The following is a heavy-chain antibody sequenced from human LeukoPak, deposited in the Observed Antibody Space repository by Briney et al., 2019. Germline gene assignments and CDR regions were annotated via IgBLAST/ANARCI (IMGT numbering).Heavy chain of an antibody. J-gene: IGHJ4*02. CDR1: GFTFSNYW. CDR3: ARSNQADDY. Sequence: GGSLRLSCATSGFTFSNYWMHWVRQAPGKGLVWVSRINSDGSSTNYADSVKGRFTISRDNAENTLYLQMDSLRAEDTGVYYCARSNQADDYWGQGTLVTVSS. CDR2: INSDGSST. D-gene: IGHD1-14*01. V-gene: IGHV3-74*01.